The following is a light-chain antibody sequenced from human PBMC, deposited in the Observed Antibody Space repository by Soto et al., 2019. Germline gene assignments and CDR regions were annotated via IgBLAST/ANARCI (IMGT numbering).Light chain of an antibody. CDR3: SSYTSPYTLI. V-gene: IGLV2-14*03. J-gene: IGLJ2*01. Sequence: QSALTQPASVSGSPGQSITISCTGTSSDVGGYNYVSWYQQHPGKAPKVLIYEVRNRPSGVSNRFSGSKSGNTASLIISGLQAEDEADYYCSSYTSPYTLIFGGGTQLTVL. CDR2: EVR. CDR1: SSDVGGYNY.